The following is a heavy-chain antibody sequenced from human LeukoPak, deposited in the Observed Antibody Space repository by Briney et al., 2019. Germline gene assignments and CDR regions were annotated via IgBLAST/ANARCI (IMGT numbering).Heavy chain of an antibody. CDR1: GGSMSSYY. V-gene: IGHV4-4*09. Sequence: PSETLFLTCTVSGGSMSSYYWSWIRQPPGKGLEWIGYIYTSGSTNYNPSLKSRVTISVDTSKNQFSLKLSSVTAADTAVYYCARRFAVAGGHDAFDIWGQGTMVTVSS. CDR2: IYTSGST. D-gene: IGHD6-19*01. J-gene: IGHJ3*02. CDR3: ARRFAVAGGHDAFDI.